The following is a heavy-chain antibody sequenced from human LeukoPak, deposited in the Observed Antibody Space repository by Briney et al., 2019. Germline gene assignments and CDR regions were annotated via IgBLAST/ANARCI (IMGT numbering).Heavy chain of an antibody. V-gene: IGHV1-2*02. D-gene: IGHD5-12*01. CDR1: GYTFTRYS. J-gene: IGHJ4*02. CDR3: VKKIRGPSHPLDF. Sequence: GASVTVSCKASGYTFTRYSIHWVRQAPGQGLEWMGWINPENGDTGYAHNFQGRVTMTSDTSITTAYMELSSLRSDDTAVYYCVKKIRGPSHPLDFWGQGTLVTVSS. CDR2: INPENGDT.